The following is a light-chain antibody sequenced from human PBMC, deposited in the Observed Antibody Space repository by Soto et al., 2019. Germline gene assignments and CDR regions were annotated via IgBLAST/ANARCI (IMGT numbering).Light chain of an antibody. J-gene: IGLJ1*01. V-gene: IGLV3-21*04. CDR1: NIGDKR. Sequence: SYELTQPPSVSVAPEKTATITCGGNNIGDKRVHWYRQKPGQAPVLLISYDSDRPSGIPERFSGSNSGNTATLTISRVEAGDEADYYCQVWDIMTDNYVFGGATKLTVL. CDR2: YDS. CDR3: QVWDIMTDNYV.